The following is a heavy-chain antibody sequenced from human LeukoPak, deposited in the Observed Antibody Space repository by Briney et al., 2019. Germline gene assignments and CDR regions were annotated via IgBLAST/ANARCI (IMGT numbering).Heavy chain of an antibody. V-gene: IGHV1-2*06. Sequence: ASVKVSCKASGYIFTDYYMHWVRQAPGQGLEWMGRINPNSGGANYAQKFQGRVTMTGDTSITTAYMELSRLRSDDTAVYYCARDQEGFDYWGQGTLVTVSS. CDR2: INPNSGGA. CDR1: GYIFTDYY. J-gene: IGHJ4*02. CDR3: ARDQEGFDY.